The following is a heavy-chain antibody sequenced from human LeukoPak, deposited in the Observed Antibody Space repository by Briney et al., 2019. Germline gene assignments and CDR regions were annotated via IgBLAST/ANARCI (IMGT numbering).Heavy chain of an antibody. CDR2: ISLSSTYI. Sequence: EGSLRLSCAASGFTFSSYSMNWVRQAPGKGLEWVSSISLSSTYIYYADSVKGRFTVSRDNAQNSLYLQLNSLRVEDTAVYFCARDHEEGNYGMDVWGQGTTVTVSS. D-gene: IGHD3-10*01. V-gene: IGHV3-21*01. CDR1: GFTFSSYS. CDR3: ARDHEEGNYGMDV. J-gene: IGHJ6*02.